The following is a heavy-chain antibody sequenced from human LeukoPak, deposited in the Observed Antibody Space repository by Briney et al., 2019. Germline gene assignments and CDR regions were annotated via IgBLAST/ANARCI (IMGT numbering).Heavy chain of an antibody. J-gene: IGHJ6*02. CDR1: GYTFPSYD. CDR3: ARVAMVSGMDV. D-gene: IGHD5-18*01. V-gene: IGHV1-8*01. Sequence: ASVTVSCKASGYTFPSYDINWVRPATGQGLEWMGWMNPNSGNAGYAHKFQSRVTMTRNTSISTAYMELSSLISEGTAVYYCARVAMVSGMDVWGQGTTVTVSS. CDR2: MNPNSGNA.